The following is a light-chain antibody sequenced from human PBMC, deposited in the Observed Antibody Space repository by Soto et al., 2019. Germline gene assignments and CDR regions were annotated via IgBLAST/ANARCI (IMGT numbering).Light chain of an antibody. CDR2: GAF. CDR3: QQRNTWPPVT. Sequence: EIALTQSPATLSLSPGERATLYCNPSPSVPNYVAWYQQKPGQAPRLLIYGAFNRATGIPARFSGSGSGADFTLTISSLEPEDFAIYYCQQRNTWPPVTFGQGTRLEIK. CDR1: PSVPNY. J-gene: IGKJ5*01. V-gene: IGKV3-11*01.